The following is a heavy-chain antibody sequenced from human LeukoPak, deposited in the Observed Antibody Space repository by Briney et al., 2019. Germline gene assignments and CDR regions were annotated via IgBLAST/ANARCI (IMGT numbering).Heavy chain of an antibody. CDR2: IKQDGSNK. CDR3: EMVSGF. V-gene: IGHV3-7*01. J-gene: IGHJ4*02. CDR1: GFTFSSYW. Sequence: GGSLRLSCAASGFTFSSYWMSWVRQAPGKGLEWVANIKQDGSNKYYADSVKGRFTISRDNSKNTLYLQMNSLRAEDTAVYYCEMVSGFWGQGTLVTVSS. D-gene: IGHD3-22*01.